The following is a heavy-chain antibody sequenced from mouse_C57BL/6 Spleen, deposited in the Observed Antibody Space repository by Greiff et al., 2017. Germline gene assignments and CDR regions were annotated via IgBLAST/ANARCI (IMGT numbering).Heavy chain of an antibody. CDR3: AKNDYGSSYYAMDY. J-gene: IGHJ4*01. V-gene: IGHV2-5*01. CDR1: GFSLTSYG. CDR2: IWRGGST. Sequence: VHLVESGPGLVQPSQSLSITCTVSGFSLTSYGVHWVRQSPGKGLEWLGVIWRGGSTDYNAAFMSRLSITKDNSKSQVFFKMNSLQADDTAIYYCAKNDYGSSYYAMDYWGQGTSVTVSS. D-gene: IGHD1-1*01.